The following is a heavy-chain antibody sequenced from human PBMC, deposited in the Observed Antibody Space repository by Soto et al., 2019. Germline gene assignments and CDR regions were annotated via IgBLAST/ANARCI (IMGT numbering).Heavy chain of an antibody. CDR1: GYSIASGYY. D-gene: IGHD1-20*01. CDR2: IYHAGSV. Sequence: SETLSLTCAVSGYSIASGYYWAWIRQSPGKGLEWIGSIYHAGSVYYNPSLNSRVAVLLDTSKNHFSLKLTSVTAADTAVYYCAITFDYYGMDVWGQRTTVTVSS. J-gene: IGHJ6*02. CDR3: AITFDYYGMDV. V-gene: IGHV4-38-2*01.